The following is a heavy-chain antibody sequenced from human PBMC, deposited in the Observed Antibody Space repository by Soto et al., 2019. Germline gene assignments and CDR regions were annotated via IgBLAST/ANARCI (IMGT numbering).Heavy chain of an antibody. CDR2: IYYSGST. Sequence: PSETLSLTCTVSGGSISSYYWSWIRQPPGKGLEWIGYIYYSGSTNYNPSLKSRVTISVDTSKNQFSLKLSSVTAADTAVYYCARERPYSGSYPNWFDPWGQGTLVTVS. CDR1: GGSISSYY. V-gene: IGHV4-59*01. CDR3: ARERPYSGSYPNWFDP. D-gene: IGHD1-26*01. J-gene: IGHJ5*02.